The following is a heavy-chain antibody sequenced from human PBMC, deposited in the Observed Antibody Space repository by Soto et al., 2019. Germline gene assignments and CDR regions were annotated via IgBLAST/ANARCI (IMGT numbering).Heavy chain of an antibody. V-gene: IGHV3-23*01. Sequence: GGSLRLSCAASGFTFSSYAMSWVRQAPGKGLEWVSAISGSGGSTYYVDSVKGRFTISRDNSKNTLYLQMNSLRAEDTAVYYCAKDINDFPEYFQHWGQGTLVTVSS. J-gene: IGHJ1*01. CDR2: ISGSGGST. CDR1: GFTFSSYA. CDR3: AKDINDFPEYFQH. D-gene: IGHD3-3*01.